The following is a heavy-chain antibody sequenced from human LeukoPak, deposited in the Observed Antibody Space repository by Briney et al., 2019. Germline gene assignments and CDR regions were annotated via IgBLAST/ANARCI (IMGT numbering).Heavy chain of an antibody. CDR2: IIPIYGTA. D-gene: IGHD3-10*01. V-gene: IGHV1-69*06. CDR1: GGTFSSYA. CDR3: ARASGVVPSTRGFDY. J-gene: IGHJ4*02. Sequence: SVKVSCKASGGTFSSYAISWVRQAPGQGLEWMGGIIPIYGTANYAQKFQGRVTITADKSTSTAYMELSSLRSEATAVYYCARASGVVPSTRGFDYWGQGTLVTVSS.